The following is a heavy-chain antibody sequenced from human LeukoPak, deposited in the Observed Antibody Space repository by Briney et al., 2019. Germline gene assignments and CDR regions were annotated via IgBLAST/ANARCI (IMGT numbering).Heavy chain of an antibody. Sequence: SETLSLTCAVYGGSFSGYYWSCIRQPPGKGLEWIGEINHSGSTNYNPSLKSRVTISVDTSKNRFSLKLSSVTAADTAVYYCARVGGSSSWYRGSHWFDPWGQGTLVTVSS. CDR3: ARVGGSSSWYRGSHWFDP. J-gene: IGHJ5*02. CDR2: INHSGST. CDR1: GGSFSGYY. D-gene: IGHD6-13*01. V-gene: IGHV4-34*01.